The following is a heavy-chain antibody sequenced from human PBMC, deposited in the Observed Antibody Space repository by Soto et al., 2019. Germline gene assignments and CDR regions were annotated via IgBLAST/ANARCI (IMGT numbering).Heavy chain of an antibody. J-gene: IGHJ4*02. CDR2: IYYSGST. CDR1: GGSISSGGYY. CDR3: ASSRVVTAIISNFDY. V-gene: IGHV4-31*03. D-gene: IGHD2-21*02. Sequence: SETLSLTCTVSGGSISSGGYYWSWIRQHPGKGLEWIGYIYYSGSTYYNPSLKSRVTISVDTSKNQFSLKLSSVTAADTAVYYCASSRVVTAIISNFDYWGQGTLVTVSS.